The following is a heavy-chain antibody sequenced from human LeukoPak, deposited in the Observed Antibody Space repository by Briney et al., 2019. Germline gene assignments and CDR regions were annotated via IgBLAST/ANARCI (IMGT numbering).Heavy chain of an antibody. D-gene: IGHD5-24*01. CDR2: IGASGEST. Sequence: GGSLRLSCAASGFTFSVAAMTWVRQAPGKGLEWVSLIGASGESTYYADSVKGRFTISRDNSKNTLSLQMNSLRVEDTAMNFCAKDIQLSTWGLGTMVTVSS. V-gene: IGHV3-23*01. CDR3: AKDIQLST. J-gene: IGHJ3*01. CDR1: GFTFSVAA.